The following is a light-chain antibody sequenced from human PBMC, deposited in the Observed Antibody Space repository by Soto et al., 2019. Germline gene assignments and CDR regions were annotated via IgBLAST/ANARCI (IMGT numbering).Light chain of an antibody. CDR2: RND. Sequence: QTVVTQPPSASATPGQRVTISCSGGSSNIGTNYVYWYQRLPGTAPKLLIYRNDQRPSGVPDRFSGSKSGTSASLAISGLRSEDEADYYCAAWDDSLSGWVFGGGTKLTVL. CDR3: AAWDDSLSGWV. CDR1: SSNIGTNY. V-gene: IGLV1-47*01. J-gene: IGLJ3*02.